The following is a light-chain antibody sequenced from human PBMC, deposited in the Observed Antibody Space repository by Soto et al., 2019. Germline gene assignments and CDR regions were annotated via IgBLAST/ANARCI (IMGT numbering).Light chain of an antibody. J-gene: IGKJ3*01. CDR2: TAS. Sequence: DIQMTQSPSSLSASVGDRVTITCRASQSISSYLNWYQQKPGKAPKIQIYTASSLQSGVPSRFSGSGSRTDSTLTISSLQPEDFATYHCQQSYSTPFTVGPGTKVDIK. CDR1: QSISSY. V-gene: IGKV1-39*01. CDR3: QQSYSTPFT.